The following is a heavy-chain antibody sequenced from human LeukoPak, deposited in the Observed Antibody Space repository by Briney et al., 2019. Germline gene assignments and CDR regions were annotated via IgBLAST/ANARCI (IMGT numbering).Heavy chain of an antibody. Sequence: PSETLSLTCTVSGGSISSSSYYWGWIRQPPGKGLEWIGSIYYSGSTYYNPSLKSRVTISVDTSKNQFSLNLSSVTAADTALYYCARQPYFDFWSGPTDWFDPWGQGTLVTVSS. J-gene: IGHJ5*02. V-gene: IGHV4-39*01. D-gene: IGHD3-3*01. CDR3: ARQPYFDFWSGPTDWFDP. CDR1: GGSISSSSYY. CDR2: IYYSGST.